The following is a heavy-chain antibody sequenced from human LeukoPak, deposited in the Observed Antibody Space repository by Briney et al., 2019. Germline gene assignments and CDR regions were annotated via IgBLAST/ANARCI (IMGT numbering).Heavy chain of an antibody. CDR2: LYYSGTT. CDR3: ARLEMMDYGDYDNFDY. CDR1: GGSISSSNYY. V-gene: IGHV4-39*01. D-gene: IGHD4-17*01. Sequence: PSETLSLTCTVSGGSISSSNYYWGWIRQPPGKGLDWIGSLYYSGTTYSNPSLKSRVTISVDTSKNQFSLKLTSVTAADTAVYYCARLEMMDYGDYDNFDYWGQGTPVTVSS. J-gene: IGHJ4*02.